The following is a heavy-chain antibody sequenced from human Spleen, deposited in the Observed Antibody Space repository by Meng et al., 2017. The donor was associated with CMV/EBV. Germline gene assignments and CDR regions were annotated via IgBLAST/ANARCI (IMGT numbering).Heavy chain of an antibody. J-gene: IGHJ4*02. CDR2: ISGSGGST. CDR1: DLPFSNIW. Sequence: GESLKISCAVSDLPFSNIWMSWIRQAPGKGLEWVSAISGSGGSTYYADSVKGRFTISRDNSKNTLYLQMNSLRAEDTAVYYCAKANLYDYGDYDYWGQGTLVTVSS. V-gene: IGHV3-23*01. D-gene: IGHD4-17*01. CDR3: AKANLYDYGDYDY.